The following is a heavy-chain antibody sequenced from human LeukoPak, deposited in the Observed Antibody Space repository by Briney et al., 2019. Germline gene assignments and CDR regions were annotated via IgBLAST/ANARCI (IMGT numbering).Heavy chain of an antibody. CDR2: ISGSGGGT. CDR1: GFTFSSYG. J-gene: IGHJ4*02. D-gene: IGHD5-18*01. Sequence: PGGSLRLSCAASGFTFSSYGLSWVRQAPGKGLEWVSGISGSGGGTNYAESVKGRFTISRDNSKNTLYLQMNSLRAEDTAVYYCEQDTGGSSYPNLDYWGQGTLVTVSS. CDR3: EQDTGGSSYPNLDY. V-gene: IGHV3-23*01.